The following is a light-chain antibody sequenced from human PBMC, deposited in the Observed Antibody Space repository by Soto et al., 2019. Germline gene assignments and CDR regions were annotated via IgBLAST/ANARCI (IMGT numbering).Light chain of an antibody. Sequence: ETVLTQSPGTLSLSPGERATLSCRASQDIRSNYLAWYRQTPGQAPRILIYGASKRASGIAVRFSGSGSGTDFTLTISRLEPEDFALYYCQQYASSPWTFGQGTKVEIK. V-gene: IGKV3-20*01. CDR2: GAS. J-gene: IGKJ1*01. CDR3: QQYASSPWT. CDR1: QDIRSNY.